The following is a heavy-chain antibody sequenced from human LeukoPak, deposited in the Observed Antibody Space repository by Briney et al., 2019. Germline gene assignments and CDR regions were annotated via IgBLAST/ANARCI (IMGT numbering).Heavy chain of an antibody. CDR2: INPNSGGT. CDR3: ARGWLLSYYYYGMDV. D-gene: IGHD2-2*01. CDR1: GYTFTSYG. Sequence: ASVKVSCKASGYTFTSYGISWVRQAPGQGLEWMGWINPNSGGTNYAQKFQGRVTMTRDTSISTAYMELSRLRSDDTAVYYCARGWLLSYYYYGMDVWGQGTTVTVSS. V-gene: IGHV1-2*02. J-gene: IGHJ6*02.